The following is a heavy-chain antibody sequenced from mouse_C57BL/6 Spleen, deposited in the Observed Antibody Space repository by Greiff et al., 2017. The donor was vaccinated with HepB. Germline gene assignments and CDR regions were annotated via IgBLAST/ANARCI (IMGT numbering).Heavy chain of an antibody. CDR1: GFTFTDYY. CDR2: IRNKANGYTT. J-gene: IGHJ3*01. V-gene: IGHV7-3*01. Sequence: EVKVVESGGGLVQPGGSLSLSCAASGFTFTDYYMSWVRQPPGKALEWLGFIRNKANGYTTEYSASVKGRFTISRDNSQSILYLQMNALRAEDSATYYCARSLANWDSWFAYWGQGTLVTVSA. CDR3: ARSLANWDSWFAY. D-gene: IGHD4-1*01.